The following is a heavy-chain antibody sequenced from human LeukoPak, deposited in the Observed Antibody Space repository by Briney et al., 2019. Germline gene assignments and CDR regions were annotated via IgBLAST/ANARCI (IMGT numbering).Heavy chain of an antibody. V-gene: IGHV4-59*01. CDR1: GGSISSYY. D-gene: IGHD2-15*01. J-gene: IGHJ4*02. Sequence: SETLSLTCTVSGGSISSYYWSWIRQPPGKGLEWIGYIYYSGSTNYNPSLKSRVTISVDTSKNQFSLKLSSVTAADTAVYYCARLSRIRKYYFDYWGQGTLVTVS. CDR2: IYYSGST. CDR3: ARLSRIRKYYFDY.